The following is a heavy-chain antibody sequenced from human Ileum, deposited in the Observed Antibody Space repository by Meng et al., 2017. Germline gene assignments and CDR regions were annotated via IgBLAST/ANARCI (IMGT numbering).Heavy chain of an antibody. D-gene: IGHD3-10*01. CDR1: GSTFSTYT. V-gene: IGHV3-30*01. CDR3: AREPSFGEHDY. Sequence: QVHMWESVAALCRPARSLILSCAPSGSTFSTYTMHWVRQAPGKGPEWVTAISHDGSSYVYADSVKGRFTISRDNSNNTLYLQMNSLTPEDTAVYYCAREPSFGEHDYWGQGTLVTVSS. J-gene: IGHJ4*02. CDR2: ISHDGSSY.